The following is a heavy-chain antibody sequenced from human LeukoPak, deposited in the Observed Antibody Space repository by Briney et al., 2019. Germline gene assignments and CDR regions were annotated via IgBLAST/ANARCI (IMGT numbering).Heavy chain of an antibody. J-gene: IGHJ4*02. CDR1: GGSISSHY. V-gene: IGHV4-59*11. CDR3: ARIIVVPAAQFDY. Sequence: SETLSLTCTVSGGSISSHYWSWIRQPPGKGLEWIGYIYYSGSTNYNPSLKSRVTISVDTSKNQFSLKLSSVTAADTAVYYCARIIVVPAAQFDYWGQGTLVTVSS. CDR2: IYYSGST. D-gene: IGHD2-2*01.